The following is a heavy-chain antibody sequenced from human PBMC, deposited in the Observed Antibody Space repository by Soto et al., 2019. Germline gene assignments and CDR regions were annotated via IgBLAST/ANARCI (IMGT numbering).Heavy chain of an antibody. J-gene: IGHJ6*02. V-gene: IGHV3-23*01. Sequence: PGGSLRLSCAASGFTFSSYAMSWVRQAPGKGLEWVSAISVSGGSTYYADSVKGRFTISRDNSKNTLYLQMNSLRAEDTAVYYCAKATHLRDYYYGMDAWGQGTKVTVSS. CDR1: GFTFSSYA. CDR3: AKATHLRDYYYGMDA. CDR2: ISVSGGST.